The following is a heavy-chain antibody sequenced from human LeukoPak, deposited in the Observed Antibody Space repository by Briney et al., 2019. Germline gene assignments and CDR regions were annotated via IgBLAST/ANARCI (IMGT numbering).Heavy chain of an antibody. J-gene: IGHJ4*02. Sequence: SETLSLTCTVSGGSISSYHWSWIRPPPGKGLEWIGYIYYTGSTNYKPSLMSQVTISVDPSKNQFSLKLTSVTAEDTAVDYFAKHGGLRWALSLDYWGQGTLVTVSS. CDR1: GGSISSYH. CDR3: AKHGGLRWALSLDY. V-gene: IGHV4-59*08. D-gene: IGHD4-23*01. CDR2: IYYTGST.